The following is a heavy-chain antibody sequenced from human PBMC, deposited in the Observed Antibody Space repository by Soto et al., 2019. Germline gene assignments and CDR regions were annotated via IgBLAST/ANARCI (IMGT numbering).Heavy chain of an antibody. CDR3: AREGKCAHGVCYGNLFDP. J-gene: IGHJ5*02. CDR1: GDSISNDEYS. D-gene: IGHD2-8*01. CDR2: IHHSGTT. V-gene: IGHV4-30-2*01. Sequence: QLLLQESGSRVLKPSQTLALTCAVSGDSISNDEYSWSWIRQPAGKGLEWIGYIHHSGTTSYNPSLKSRVTISLDRSKNQFSLNLSSLTAADTAVYFCAREGKCAHGVCYGNLFDPWGQGTLVTVSS.